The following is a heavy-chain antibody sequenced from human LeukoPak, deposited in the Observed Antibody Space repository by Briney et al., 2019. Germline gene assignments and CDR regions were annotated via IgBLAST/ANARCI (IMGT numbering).Heavy chain of an antibody. D-gene: IGHD5-18*01. Sequence: GGSLRLSCAASGFTFSGSAMHWVRQASGKGLEWVGRIRSKANSYATAYAASVKGRFTISRDDSKNTAYLQMNSLKTEDTAVYYCTKRKNTAVDYWGQGTLVTVSS. CDR3: TKRKNTAVDY. CDR2: IRSKANSYAT. J-gene: IGHJ4*02. V-gene: IGHV3-73*01. CDR1: GFTFSGSA.